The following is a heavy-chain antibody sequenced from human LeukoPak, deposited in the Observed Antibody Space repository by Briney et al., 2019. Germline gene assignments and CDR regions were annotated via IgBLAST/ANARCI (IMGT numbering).Heavy chain of an antibody. CDR1: GFTFSSYW. CDR2: IRYDGSNK. Sequence: QAGGSLRLSCAASGFTFSSYWMSWVRQAPGKGLERVAFIRYDGSNKYYADSVKGRFTISRDNSKNTLYLQMNSLRAEDTAVYYCAKDPLAVPAAMSDASDIWGQGTMVTVSS. J-gene: IGHJ3*02. D-gene: IGHD2-2*01. CDR3: AKDPLAVPAAMSDASDI. V-gene: IGHV3-30*02.